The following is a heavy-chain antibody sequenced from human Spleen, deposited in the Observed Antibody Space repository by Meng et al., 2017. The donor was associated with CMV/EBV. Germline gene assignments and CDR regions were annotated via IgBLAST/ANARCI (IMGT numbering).Heavy chain of an antibody. D-gene: IGHD1-26*01. CDR1: GGTFSNYA. CDR2: IIPILDIP. Sequence: SVKVSCKASGGTFSNYAVSWVRQAPGQGLEWMGGIIPILDIPNYAQKFQERVTITRDVSTSTAYLEMSSLRSEDTAIYYCAADLSWELLPLEFDFWGQGTLVTVSS. V-gene: IGHV1-69*10. J-gene: IGHJ4*02. CDR3: AADLSWELLPLEFDF.